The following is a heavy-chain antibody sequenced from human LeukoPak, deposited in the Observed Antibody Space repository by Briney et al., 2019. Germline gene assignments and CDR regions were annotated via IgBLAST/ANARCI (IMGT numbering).Heavy chain of an antibody. CDR3: ALPNCSGGSCSNLYYYYGMDV. J-gene: IGHJ6*02. CDR1: GYSFTSYY. D-gene: IGHD2-15*01. Sequence: KPGASVNVSCKASGYSFTSYYIHWVRQAPGQGLEWMGIINPSGTSTRYAQKFQGRVTMTRDTPTRTVYMELSSLRSEDTAVYYCALPNCSGGSCSNLYYYYGMDVWGQGTMVTVSS. V-gene: IGHV1-46*01. CDR2: INPSGTST.